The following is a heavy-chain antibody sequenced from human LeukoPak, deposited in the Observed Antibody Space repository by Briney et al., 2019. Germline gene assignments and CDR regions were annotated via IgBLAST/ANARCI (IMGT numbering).Heavy chain of an antibody. CDR2: IKQDGSEK. J-gene: IGHJ4*02. V-gene: IGHV3-7*01. D-gene: IGHD2-2*01. Sequence: GGSLRLSCAASGFTFSNHWMSWVRQAPGKGLEWVANIKQDGSEKYYVDSVKGRFTISRDNAKNSLYLQMNSLRAEDTAVYYCAREGLGYCSSTSCYDLDYWGQGTLVTVSS. CDR3: AREGLGYCSSTSCYDLDY. CDR1: GFTFSNHW.